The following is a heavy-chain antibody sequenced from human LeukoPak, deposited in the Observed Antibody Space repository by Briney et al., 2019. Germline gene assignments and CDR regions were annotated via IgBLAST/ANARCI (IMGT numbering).Heavy chain of an antibody. J-gene: IGHJ4*02. CDR2: IYYSGTT. CDR1: GGPISSSNW. CDR3: ARGARTNLRIAVAAY. Sequence: SETLSLTCAVSGGPISSSNWWSWVRQPPGKGLEWIGYIYYSGTTNYNPSLKSRVSMSVDTSKNQFSLKLSSVTAADTAVYYCARGARTNLRIAVAAYWGQGTLVTVSS. V-gene: IGHV4-4*02. D-gene: IGHD6-19*01.